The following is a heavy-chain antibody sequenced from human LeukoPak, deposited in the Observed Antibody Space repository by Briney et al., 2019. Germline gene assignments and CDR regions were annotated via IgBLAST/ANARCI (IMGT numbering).Heavy chain of an antibody. J-gene: IGHJ4*02. V-gene: IGHV3-23*01. CDR2: ISGSGGST. Sequence: GGSLRLSCAASGFTFSSYAMSWVRQAPGKGLEWVSGISGSGGSTVYADSVKGRFTISRDNFKNTVFLQMNSLSDEDTAVYCAKDQGSGSGSYSWGYFDYWGQGTLVTVSS. D-gene: IGHD3-10*01. CDR3: AKDQGSGSGSYSWGYFDY. CDR1: GFTFSSYA.